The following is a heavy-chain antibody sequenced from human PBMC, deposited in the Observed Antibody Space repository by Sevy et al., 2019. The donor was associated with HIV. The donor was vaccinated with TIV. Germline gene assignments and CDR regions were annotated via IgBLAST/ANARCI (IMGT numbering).Heavy chain of an antibody. D-gene: IGHD3-3*01. CDR1: GFAFDSYA. CDR2: MSGRGDSR. CDR3: AKDVPDQSWYDDFWSGSPCFDY. V-gene: IGHV3-23*01. J-gene: IGHJ4*01. Sequence: GGSLRLSCAASGFAFDSYALYWVRQAPGKGLEWVSGMSGRGDSRGYADSVKGRFTISRDNSKNTVYLQMNSLRAEDTALYYCAKDVPDQSWYDDFWSGSPCFDYWGRGTPVTVSS.